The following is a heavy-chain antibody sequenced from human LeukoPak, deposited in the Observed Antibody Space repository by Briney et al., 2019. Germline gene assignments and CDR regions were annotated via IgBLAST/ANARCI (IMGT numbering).Heavy chain of an antibody. D-gene: IGHD3-22*01. CDR3: AELGITMIGGV. V-gene: IGHV3-30*04. J-gene: IGHJ6*04. CDR2: ISYDGSNK. CDR1: GFTFSSYA. Sequence: SLRLSCAASGFTFSSYAMHWVRQAPGKGLEGVAVISYDGSNKYYADSVKGRFTISRDNSKNTLYLQMNSMRAEDTVVYYCAELGITMIGGVWGKGTTVNISS.